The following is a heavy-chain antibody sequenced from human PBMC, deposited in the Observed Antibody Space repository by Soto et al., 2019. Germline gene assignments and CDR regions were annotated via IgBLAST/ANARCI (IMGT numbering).Heavy chain of an antibody. J-gene: IGHJ4*02. CDR2: IYPSDSDT. V-gene: IGHV5-51*01. Sequence: XESLKIYRQGSGYNFSGYLVAWVRQMPGKGLDLMGIIYPSDSDTRYRPSFQGQVTISADKSISSAYLQWSSLRASDTAMYYCARGGVSTRTFDYWGQGTPVTVSS. D-gene: IGHD3-3*01. CDR3: ARGGVSTRTFDY. CDR1: GYNFSGYL.